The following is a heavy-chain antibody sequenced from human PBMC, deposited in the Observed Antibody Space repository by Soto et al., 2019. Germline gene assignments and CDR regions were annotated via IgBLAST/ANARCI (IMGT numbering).Heavy chain of an antibody. Sequence: SETLSLTCTVSGGSISSSSYYWGWIRQPPGKGLEWIGSIYYSGSTYYNPSLKSRVTISVDTSKNQFSLKLSSVTAADTAVYYCARRPRWFGYGYYYYGMDVWGQGTTVTVSS. CDR3: ARRPRWFGYGYYYYGMDV. D-gene: IGHD3-10*01. CDR1: GGSISSSSYY. V-gene: IGHV4-39*01. CDR2: IYYSGST. J-gene: IGHJ6*02.